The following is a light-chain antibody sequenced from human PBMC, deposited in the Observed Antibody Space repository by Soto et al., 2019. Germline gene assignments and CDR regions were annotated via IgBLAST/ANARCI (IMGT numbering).Light chain of an antibody. Sequence: DIQLTQPPSFLSASVRDRVTITCRASQGISSYLAWYQQKPGKAPNLLIAAASTLQNGVPSRFSGSGSGTEFTLTSSSLQPEDFATYYCQQLIGYPYTFGPGTTLEI. CDR3: QQLIGYPYT. CDR2: AAS. J-gene: IGKJ2*01. V-gene: IGKV1-9*01. CDR1: QGISSY.